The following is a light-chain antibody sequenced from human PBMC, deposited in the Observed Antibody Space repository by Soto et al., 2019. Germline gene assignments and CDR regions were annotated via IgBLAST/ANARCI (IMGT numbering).Light chain of an antibody. CDR2: DAS. J-gene: IGKJ4*01. CDR3: QQYNNWPLT. V-gene: IGKV3D-15*01. CDR1: QSISRT. Sequence: EIVLTQSPATLSVSPGERATLSCRASQSISRTLAWYQQRPGQPPRLLIYDASIRATGFPARFSGSGSGTEFTLTISSLQSEDFAVYYCQQYNNWPLTFGGGTKVDI.